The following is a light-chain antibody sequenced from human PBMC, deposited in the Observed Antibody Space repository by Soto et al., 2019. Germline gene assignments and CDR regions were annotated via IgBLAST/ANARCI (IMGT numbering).Light chain of an antibody. Sequence: EIVLTQSPGTLSLSPGERATLSCRASQSLRRSYLAWYQQQPGQAPRLLIYGASSRATGMPDRCSSSGSGRDVILPTSRLEPEDVAVYYCQQYDSSPPYTFGGGTNLEIK. J-gene: IGKJ2*01. V-gene: IGKV3-20*01. CDR3: QQYDSSPPYT. CDR2: GAS. CDR1: QSLRRSY.